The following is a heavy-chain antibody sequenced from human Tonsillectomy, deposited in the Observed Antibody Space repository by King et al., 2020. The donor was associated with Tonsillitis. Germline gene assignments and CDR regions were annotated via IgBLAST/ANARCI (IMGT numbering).Heavy chain of an antibody. Sequence: VQLVQSGAEVKEPGESLKISCTGSGYSFTSYWIGWVRQLPGKGLEFMGIIYPGDSDTRYSPSFQGQVTMSADKSTSTAHLQWSSLKDSDTAIYYCARSRGMNAVDIWGQGTKVIVSS. J-gene: IGHJ3*02. V-gene: IGHV5-51*01. D-gene: IGHD1-14*01. CDR2: IYPGDSDT. CDR3: ARSRGMNAVDI. CDR1: GYSFTSYW.